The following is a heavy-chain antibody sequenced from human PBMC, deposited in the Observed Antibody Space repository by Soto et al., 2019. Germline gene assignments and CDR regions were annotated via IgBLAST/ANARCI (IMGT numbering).Heavy chain of an antibody. V-gene: IGHV4-34*01. J-gene: IGHJ4*02. Sequence: QVQLQQWGAGLLKPSETLSLTCAVYGGSFSGYYWSWIRQPPGKGLEWIGEINHSGSTNYNPSLTSRVTLSVDTSKNQFSLKLSSVTAADTAVYYCASGYGRNFDYWGQGTLVTVSS. CDR2: INHSGST. CDR3: ASGYGRNFDY. CDR1: GGSFSGYY. D-gene: IGHD3-10*01.